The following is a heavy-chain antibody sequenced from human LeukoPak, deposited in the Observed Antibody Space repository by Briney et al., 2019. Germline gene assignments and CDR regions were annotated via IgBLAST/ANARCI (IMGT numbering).Heavy chain of an antibody. D-gene: IGHD6-19*01. Sequence: ASVKVSCKASGYTFSAYDISWMRQAPGQGLEWMGGINTNTGNPTYAQDFTGRFVFSLDSSVTAAYLQIDSVQADDTAVYFCARDLAVPGTARGYWGQGTLVTVSS. CDR3: ARDLAVPGTARGY. CDR2: INTNTGNP. V-gene: IGHV7-4-1*01. CDR1: GYTFSAYD. J-gene: IGHJ4*02.